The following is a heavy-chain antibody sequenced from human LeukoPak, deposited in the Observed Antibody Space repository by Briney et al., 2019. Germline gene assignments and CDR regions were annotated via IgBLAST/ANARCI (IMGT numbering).Heavy chain of an antibody. V-gene: IGHV5-51*01. CDR2: ISPGDSKT. CDR3: ARLRGSGYDRFDY. D-gene: IGHD5-12*01. J-gene: IGHJ4*02. Sequence: GGSLRLSCAASGFTFSSYWIGWVRQMPGKGLEWMGIISPGDSKTIYSPSFQGQVTISADKSISTAYLQWSSLKASGTAMYYCARLRGSGYDRFDYWGQGTLVTVSS. CDR1: GFTFSSYW.